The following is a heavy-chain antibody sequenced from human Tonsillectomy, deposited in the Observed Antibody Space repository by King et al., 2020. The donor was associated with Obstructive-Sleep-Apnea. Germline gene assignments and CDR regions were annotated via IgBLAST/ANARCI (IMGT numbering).Heavy chain of an antibody. J-gene: IGHJ4*02. CDR3: ARQGIQLWFGIDY. CDR1: GGSISSFY. CDR2: IYYSGCT. D-gene: IGHD5-18*01. V-gene: IGHV4-59*08. Sequence: VQLQESGPGLVKPSETLSLTCTVSGGSISSFYWSGIRQPPGKGLECIGYIYYSGCTNYNPSLKSRVTISVDTSKNQFSLMLSSVTAADTAVYYCARQGIQLWFGIDYWGQGTLVTVSS.